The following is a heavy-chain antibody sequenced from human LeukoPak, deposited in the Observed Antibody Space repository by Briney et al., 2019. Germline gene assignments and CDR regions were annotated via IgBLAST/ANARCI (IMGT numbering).Heavy chain of an antibody. CDR2: ISSSSSYI. CDR3: ARDYDFWSGYPNGQYYFDY. V-gene: IGHV3-21*01. D-gene: IGHD3-3*01. Sequence: GESLRLSCAASGFTFSSYWMSWVRQAPGKGLKWVASISSSSSYIYYADSVKGRFTISRDNAKNSLYLQMNSLRAEVTAVYYCARDYDFWSGYPNGQYYFDYWGRGTLVTVSS. CDR1: GFTFSSYW. J-gene: IGHJ4*02.